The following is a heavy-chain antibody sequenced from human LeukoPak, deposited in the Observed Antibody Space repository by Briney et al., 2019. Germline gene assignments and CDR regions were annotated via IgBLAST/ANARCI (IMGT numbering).Heavy chain of an antibody. D-gene: IGHD3-22*01. J-gene: IGHJ4*02. Sequence: SGPTLVKPTQTLTLTCTFSGFSLSTSGVGVGWIRQPPGKALEWLALIFWDDDKRYSPSLKSRLTITKDTYKNQVVLTVTNMDPVYTATYYCAHKLRNYYDASGSQFDYWGQGTLVTVSS. V-gene: IGHV2-5*02. CDR2: IFWDDDK. CDR3: AHKLRNYYDASGSQFDY. CDR1: GFSLSTSGVG.